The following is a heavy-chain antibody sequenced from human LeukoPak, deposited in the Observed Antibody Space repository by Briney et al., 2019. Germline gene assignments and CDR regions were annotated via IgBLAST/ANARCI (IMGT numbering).Heavy chain of an antibody. CDR1: RFPFCRHA. CDR2: IFGWGGRP. CDR3: GKTAVGYSSGQKPAWPVDY. J-gene: IGHJ4*02. D-gene: IGHD5-18*01. Sequence: GGAPRLSCEASRFPFCRHAKYGGRQAPGEGGEWGEGIFGWGGRPQYADPVKGRFTISRDNSRNTVYLQINSLRAEDTAVYYCGKTAVGYSSGQKPAWPVDYWGQGTLVTVSS. V-gene: IGHV3-23*01.